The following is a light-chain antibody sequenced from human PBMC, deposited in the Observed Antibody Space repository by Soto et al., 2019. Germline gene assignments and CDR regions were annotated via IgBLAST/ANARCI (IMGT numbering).Light chain of an antibody. CDR1: QSVLYSSNNKNY. Sequence: DIVMTQSPDSLAVSLCERATINCKSSQSVLYSSNNKNYLAWYQQKPGQPPKLLIYWASTRESGVPDRFSGSGSGTDFTLTISSLQAEDVAVYYCQQYYSTPPTFGQGTKVDIK. CDR3: QQYYSTPPT. J-gene: IGKJ1*01. CDR2: WAS. V-gene: IGKV4-1*01.